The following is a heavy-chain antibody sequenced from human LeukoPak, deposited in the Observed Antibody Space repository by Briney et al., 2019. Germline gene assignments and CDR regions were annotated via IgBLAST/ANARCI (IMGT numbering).Heavy chain of an antibody. V-gene: IGHV1-2*04. J-gene: IGHJ5*02. D-gene: IGHD2-15*01. CDR3: ARDAVVAATKYNWFDP. CDR1: GYTFTGYY. Sequence: GASVKVSCKASGYTFTGYYMHWVRQAPGQGLEWVGWINPNSGGTNYAQKFQGWVTMTRDTSISTAYMELSRLRSDDTAVYYCARDAVVAATKYNWFDPWGQGTLVTVSS. CDR2: INPNSGGT.